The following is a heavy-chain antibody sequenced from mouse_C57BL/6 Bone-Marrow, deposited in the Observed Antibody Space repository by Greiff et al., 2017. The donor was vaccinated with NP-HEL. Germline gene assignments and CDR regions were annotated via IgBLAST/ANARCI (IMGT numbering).Heavy chain of an antibody. CDR2: IDPNSGGT. CDR1: GYTFTSYW. J-gene: IGHJ2*01. V-gene: IGHV1-72*01. D-gene: IGHD3-2*02. CDR3: ARRTAQATWYFDY. Sequence: QVQLQQPGAELVKPGASVKLSCKASGYTFTSYWMHWVKQRPGRGLEWIGRIDPNSGGTTYNEKFKNKATLTVDKPSSTAYMQLSSLTSEDSAVYYCARRTAQATWYFDYWGQGTTLTVSS.